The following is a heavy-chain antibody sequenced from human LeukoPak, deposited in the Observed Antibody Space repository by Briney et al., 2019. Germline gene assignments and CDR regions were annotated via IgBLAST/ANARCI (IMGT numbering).Heavy chain of an antibody. V-gene: IGHV1-2*06. D-gene: IGHD1-26*01. J-gene: IGHJ5*02. Sequence: ASVKVSCKASGYTVTGYYMHWVRQAPGQGLEWMGRINPNSGGTNYAQKFQGRVTMTRDTSISTAYMEPSRLRSDDTAVYYCARESPLAPKWELLSRNWFDHWGQGTLVTVSS. CDR1: GYTVTGYY. CDR3: ARESPLAPKWELLSRNWFDH. CDR2: INPNSGGT.